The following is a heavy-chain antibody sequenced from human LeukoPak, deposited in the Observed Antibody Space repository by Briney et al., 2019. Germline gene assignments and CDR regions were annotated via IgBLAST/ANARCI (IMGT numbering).Heavy chain of an antibody. CDR2: INPNSGGT. CDR3: ARVFHPDYYYYYMDV. J-gene: IGHJ6*03. D-gene: IGHD3-9*01. CDR1: GYTFTGYY. Sequence: ASVKVSCKASGYTFTGYYMHWVRQAPGQGLEWMGWINPNSGGTNYAQKFQGRVTMTRDTSISTAYMELSRLRSDDTAVYYCARVFHPDYYYYYMDVWGKGTTVTVSS. V-gene: IGHV1-2*02.